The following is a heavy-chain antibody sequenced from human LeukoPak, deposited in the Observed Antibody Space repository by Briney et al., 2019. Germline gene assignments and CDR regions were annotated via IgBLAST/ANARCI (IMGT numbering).Heavy chain of an antibody. J-gene: IGHJ4*02. CDR2: ISSDGGST. CDR3: ARGHLVVRGVVDY. D-gene: IGHD3-10*01. CDR1: GFTFSSNA. V-gene: IGHV3-64*01. Sequence: PGGSLRLSCAASGFTFSSNAMHWVRQAPGKGLEYVSSISSDGGSTYYANSVKGSFTISRDNSKKTLYLQMGSLRAEDMAVYYCARGHLVVRGVVDYWGQGTLVTVSS.